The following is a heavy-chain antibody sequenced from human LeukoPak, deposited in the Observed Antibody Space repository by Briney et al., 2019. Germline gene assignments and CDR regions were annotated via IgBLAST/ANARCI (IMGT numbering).Heavy chain of an antibody. V-gene: IGHV4-39*07. CDR3: AREPIVGATFFDY. D-gene: IGHD1-26*01. CDR1: GGSISSSSYY. J-gene: IGHJ4*02. Sequence: SETLSLTCTVSGGSISSSSYYWGWIRQPPGKGLEWIGSIYYSGSTYYNPSLKSRVTISVDTSKNQFSLKLSSVTAADTAVYYCAREPIVGATFFDYWAREPWSPSPQ. CDR2: IYYSGST.